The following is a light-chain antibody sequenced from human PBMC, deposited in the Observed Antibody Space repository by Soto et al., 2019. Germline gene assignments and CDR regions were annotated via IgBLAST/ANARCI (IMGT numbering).Light chain of an antibody. CDR1: QSIGGNY. CDR2: GAS. Sequence: EVILTQSPGTLSLSPGERATLSCRASQSIGGNYLAWYQQKPGQAPRLLIYGASSRATGIPDRFSGSGSGTDFTLTISRLESEDFAVYYCQQYASSRRTFGQGTKVEIK. CDR3: QQYASSRRT. V-gene: IGKV3-20*01. J-gene: IGKJ1*01.